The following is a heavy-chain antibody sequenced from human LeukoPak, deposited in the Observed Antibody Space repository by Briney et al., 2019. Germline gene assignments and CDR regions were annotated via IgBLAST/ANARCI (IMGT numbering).Heavy chain of an antibody. CDR3: ARGSVAAAGGYYYYYYMDV. Sequence: SETLSLTCAVSGGSLSDHFWTWIRQPPGEGLEWIGEINHSGSTSFNPSLNSRVTLSIDTSEKQFSLRLSSVTAADTAVYYCARGSVAAAGGYYYYYYMDVWGKGTTVTVSS. CDR2: INHSGST. CDR1: GGSLSDHF. D-gene: IGHD6-13*01. V-gene: IGHV4-34*01. J-gene: IGHJ6*03.